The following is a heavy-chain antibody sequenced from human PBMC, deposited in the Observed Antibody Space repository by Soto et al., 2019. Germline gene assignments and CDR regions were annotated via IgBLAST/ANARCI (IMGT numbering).Heavy chain of an antibody. CDR1: GFTFSSYA. CDR2: ISGSGGST. Sequence: GGSLRLSCAASGFTFSSYAMSWVRQAPGKGLEWVSAISGSGGSTYYADSVKGRFTISRDNSKNTLYLQMNSLRAEDTAVYYCAKDQNYYDIRGGMDVWGQGTTVTVSS. CDR3: AKDQNYYDIRGGMDV. V-gene: IGHV3-23*01. J-gene: IGHJ6*02. D-gene: IGHD3-22*01.